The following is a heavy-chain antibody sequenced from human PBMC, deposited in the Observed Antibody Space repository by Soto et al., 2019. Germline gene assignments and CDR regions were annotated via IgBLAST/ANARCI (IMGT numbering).Heavy chain of an antibody. D-gene: IGHD3-9*01. CDR2: ISGSGGST. CDR1: GFTFSSYA. V-gene: IGHV3-23*01. CDR3: AKDKEGLRYFDWPQFDY. Sequence: GGSLRLSCAASGFTFSSYAMSWVRQAPGKGLEWVSAISGSGGSTYYADSVKGRFTISRDNSKNTLYLQMNSLRAEDTAVYYCAKDKEGLRYFDWPQFDYWGQGTLVTVSA. J-gene: IGHJ4*02.